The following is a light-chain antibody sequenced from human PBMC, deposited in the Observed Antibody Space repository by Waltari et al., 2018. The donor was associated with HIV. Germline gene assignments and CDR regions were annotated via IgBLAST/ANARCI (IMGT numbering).Light chain of an antibody. J-gene: IGLJ3*02. CDR1: NSNIGSNT. Sequence: QSVLIQPPSASGTPGQRVSISCSGSNSNIGSNTVHWYQDIPGTAPKLLSYKNKWRPSGVPDRFSGSTSGNSASLAISGLQSEDEADYFCAAWADSLNGPVFGGGTKLTVL. V-gene: IGLV1-44*01. CDR2: KNK. CDR3: AAWADSLNGPV.